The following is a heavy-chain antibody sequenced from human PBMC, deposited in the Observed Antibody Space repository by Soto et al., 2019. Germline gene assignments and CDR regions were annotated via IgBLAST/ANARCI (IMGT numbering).Heavy chain of an antibody. CDR3: ASGRFLEWLGFRLGELSSQNYYYYYGMDV. D-gene: IGHD3-16*02. CDR1: GCTFSSYA. Sequence: GASVKVSCKASGCTFSSYAISWVRQAPGQGLEWMGGIIPIFGTANYAQKFQGRVTITADESTSTAYMELSSLRSEDTAVYYCASGRFLEWLGFRLGELSSQNYYYYYGMDVWGQGTTVTVSS. V-gene: IGHV1-69*13. CDR2: IIPIFGTA. J-gene: IGHJ6*02.